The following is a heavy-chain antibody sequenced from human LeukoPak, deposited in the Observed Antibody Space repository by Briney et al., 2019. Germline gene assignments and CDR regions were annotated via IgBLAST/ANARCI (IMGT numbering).Heavy chain of an antibody. Sequence: PGGSLRLSCAAPGFTFSSYSMNWVRQAPGKGLEWVSSISSSSSYIYYADSVKGRFTISRDNAKNSLYLQMNSLRAEDTAVYYCARDWGYGDGYNLDYFDYWGQGTLVTVSS. CDR1: GFTFSSYS. CDR2: ISSSSSYI. J-gene: IGHJ4*02. CDR3: ARDWGYGDGYNLDYFDY. V-gene: IGHV3-21*01. D-gene: IGHD5-24*01.